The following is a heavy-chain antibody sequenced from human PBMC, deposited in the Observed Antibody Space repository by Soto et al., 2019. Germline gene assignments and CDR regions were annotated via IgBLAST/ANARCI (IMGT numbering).Heavy chain of an antibody. CDR1: GYTFTSYG. J-gene: IGHJ5*02. D-gene: IGHD1-7*01. V-gene: IGHV1-18*01. CDR3: ARDDNWNFKVNWFDP. Sequence: ASVKVSCKASGYTFTSYGISWVRQAPGQGLEWMGWISAYNGNTNYAQKLQGRVTMTTDTSTSTAYMELRSLRSDDTAVYYCARDDNWNFKVNWFDPWGQGILVTVSS. CDR2: ISAYNGNT.